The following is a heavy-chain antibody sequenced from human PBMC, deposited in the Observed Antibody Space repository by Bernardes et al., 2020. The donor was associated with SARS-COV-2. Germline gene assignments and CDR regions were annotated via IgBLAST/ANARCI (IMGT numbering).Heavy chain of an antibody. D-gene: IGHD3-3*01. V-gene: IGHV4-39*07. J-gene: IGHJ6*03. CDR1: GGSISSSSYY. CDR3: ARSNQFHYDFWSGYYPLYYYYMDV. CDR2: IYYSGST. Sequence: SETLSLTCTVSGGSISSSSYYWGWIRQPPGKGLEWIGSIYYSGSTYYNPSLKSRVTISVDTSKNQFSLKLSSVTAADTAVYYCARSNQFHYDFWSGYYPLYYYYMDVWGKGTTVTVSS.